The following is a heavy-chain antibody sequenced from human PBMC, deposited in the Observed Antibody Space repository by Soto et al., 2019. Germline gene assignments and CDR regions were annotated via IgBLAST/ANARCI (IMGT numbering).Heavy chain of an antibody. CDR1: GGTFSSYA. J-gene: IGHJ4*02. V-gene: IGHV1-69*01. CDR3: ASSGYLGYSSGWYYY. D-gene: IGHD6-19*01. Sequence: QVQLAQSGAEVKKPGSSVKVSCKASGGTFSSYAISWVRQAPGQGLEWMGGIIPIFGTANYAQKFQGRVTITADESTSTAYMELGSLRSEDTAVYYCASSGYLGYSSGWYYYWGQGTLVTVSS. CDR2: IIPIFGTA.